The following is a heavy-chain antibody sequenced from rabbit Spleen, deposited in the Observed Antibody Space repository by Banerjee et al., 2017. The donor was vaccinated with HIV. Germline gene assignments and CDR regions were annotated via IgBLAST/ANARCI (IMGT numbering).Heavy chain of an antibody. Sequence: QSLEESGGDLVKPGASLTLTCTASGVSFTISSYMCWVRQAPGKGLEWIACIHGGSSTNTYYASWAKGRFTISKTSSTTVTLQMTSLTAADTATYFCARDTSSSFSSYGMDLWGQGTLVTVS. D-gene: IGHD1-1*01. CDR3: ARDTSSSFSSYGMDL. CDR1: GVSFTISSY. J-gene: IGHJ6*01. V-gene: IGHV1S40*01. CDR2: IHGGSSTNT.